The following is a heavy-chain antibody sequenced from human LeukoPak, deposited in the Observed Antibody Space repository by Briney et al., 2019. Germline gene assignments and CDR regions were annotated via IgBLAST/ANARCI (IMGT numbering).Heavy chain of an antibody. CDR1: GFTFSRHT. Sequence: PGGSLRLSCVASGFTFSRHTIHWVRQAPGKGLEWVAVIESDGTNKYHADSVKGRFTISRDNSKNTLYLQMNSLRPEDTALYFRARQDISLDDWGQGTLVTVSS. V-gene: IGHV3-30-3*01. J-gene: IGHJ4*02. CDR2: IESDGTNK. D-gene: IGHD3-3*02. CDR3: ARQDISLDD.